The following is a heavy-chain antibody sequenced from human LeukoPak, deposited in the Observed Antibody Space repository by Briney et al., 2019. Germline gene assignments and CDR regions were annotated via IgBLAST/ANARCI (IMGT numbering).Heavy chain of an antibody. V-gene: IGHV4-34*01. D-gene: IGHD3-16*01. J-gene: IGHJ4*02. CDR3: ATFPDYEPIDN. Sequence: PSETLSLTCVFSGECFSGYYWSWIRQPPGKGLEWIGDINHRGGTSYNPSLKSRLSISIDTSKNQFSLILDSVTAADTAVYFCATFPDYEPIDNWGQGTLVTVSS. CDR2: INHRGGT. CDR1: GECFSGYY.